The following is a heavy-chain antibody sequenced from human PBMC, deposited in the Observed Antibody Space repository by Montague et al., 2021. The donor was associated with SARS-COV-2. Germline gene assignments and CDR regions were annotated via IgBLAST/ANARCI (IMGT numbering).Heavy chain of an antibody. J-gene: IGHJ5*02. CDR2: IYNGRGGT. CDR1: GFAFRNYA. D-gene: IGHD1-14*01. V-gene: IGHV3-23*03. CDR3: GRSTTT. Sequence: SLRLSCAASGFAFRNYAMSWVRQAPGKGLEWLSVIYNGRGGTYYADSVKGRFTISRDDSKNTLYLQMNSLTAEDTAIYYCGRSTTTWGQGTLVTVSS.